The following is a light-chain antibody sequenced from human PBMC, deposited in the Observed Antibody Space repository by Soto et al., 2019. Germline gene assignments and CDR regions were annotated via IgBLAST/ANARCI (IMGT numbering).Light chain of an antibody. CDR3: QQRSSWARA. CDR1: QNINTY. CDR2: DAS. J-gene: IGKJ4*01. Sequence: EIVLTQSPATLSLSPGERATLSCRASQNINTYLVWYQQKPGQAPRLLIYDASKRATGIPDRFSGSGSGTDFTLTISSLAPEDFALYYCQQRSSWARAFGGGTKVEIK. V-gene: IGKV3-11*01.